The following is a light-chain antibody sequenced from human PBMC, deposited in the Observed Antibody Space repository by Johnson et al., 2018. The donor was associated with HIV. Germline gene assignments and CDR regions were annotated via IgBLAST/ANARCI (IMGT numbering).Light chain of an antibody. CDR2: EDN. CDR1: VSNIESYF. CDR3: GIWDASLSPLCV. V-gene: IGLV1-51*02. J-gene: IGLJ1*01. Sequence: QSVLTQPHSVSAAPGQTVNISCSGNVSNIESYFVSWYQQLPGAAPTLLIYEDNKRPSGIPDRFSGSKSGATATLGITGLQTGDAADYYCGIWDASLSPLCVFGTGT.